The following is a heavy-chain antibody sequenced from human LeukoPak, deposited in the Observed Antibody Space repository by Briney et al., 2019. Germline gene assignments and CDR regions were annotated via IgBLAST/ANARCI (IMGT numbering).Heavy chain of an antibody. CDR2: IYSGGST. CDR3: ARDLLRLGELSLGNDY. V-gene: IGHV3-66*01. Sequence: PGGSLRLSCAASGFTVSSNYMSWVRQAPGKGLEWVSVIYSGGSTYYADSVKGRFTISRDNSKNTLYLQMNSLRAEDTAVYYCARDLLRLGELSLGNDYWGQGTLVTVSS. D-gene: IGHD3-16*02. J-gene: IGHJ4*02. CDR1: GFTVSSNY.